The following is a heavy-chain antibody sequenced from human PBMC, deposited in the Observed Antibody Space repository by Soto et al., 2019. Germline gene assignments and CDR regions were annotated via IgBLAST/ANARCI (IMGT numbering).Heavy chain of an antibody. D-gene: IGHD6-6*01. J-gene: IGHJ4*02. V-gene: IGHV3-66*01. CDR3: ARDRSSSPNLFDY. CDR1: GFTVSSNY. CDR2: IYSGGST. Sequence: GSLRLSCAASGFTVSSNYMSWVRQAPGKGLEWVSVIYSGGSTYYADSVKGRFTISRDNSKNTLYLQMNSLRAEDTAVYYCARDRSSSPNLFDYWGQGTLVTVSS.